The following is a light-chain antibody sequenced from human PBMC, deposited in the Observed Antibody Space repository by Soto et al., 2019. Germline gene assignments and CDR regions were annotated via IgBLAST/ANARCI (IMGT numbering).Light chain of an antibody. CDR2: DAS. Sequence: DIQMTQSPSTLSASVGDRVTITCRASQSISSWLAWYQQKPGKAHKLLIYDASSLESGVPSRLSGSGSGTEFTRTISSLQPDDFATYYCQHYNSYSGTLGQGTKVDIX. CDR1: QSISSW. CDR3: QHYNSYSGT. J-gene: IGKJ1*01. V-gene: IGKV1-5*01.